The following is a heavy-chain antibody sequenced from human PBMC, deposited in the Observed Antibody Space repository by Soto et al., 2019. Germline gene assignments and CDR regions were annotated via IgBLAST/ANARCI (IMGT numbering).Heavy chain of an antibody. CDR3: AIDLWWYTH. V-gene: IGHV3-23*01. CDR1: GFTFSDHA. Sequence: EVQLLESGGGLVQPGGSLRLSCTASGFTFSDHAMTWVRQAPGKGLEWVSGISGGGSGAYYADSVKGRFTVSRANSKNTLFLQMDGLRAEDTAVYYCAIDLWWYTHWGQGTLVTVSS. CDR2: ISGGGSGA. J-gene: IGHJ4*02. D-gene: IGHD2-15*01.